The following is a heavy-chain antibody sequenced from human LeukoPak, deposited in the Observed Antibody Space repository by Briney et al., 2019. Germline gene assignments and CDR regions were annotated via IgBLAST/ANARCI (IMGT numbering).Heavy chain of an antibody. J-gene: IGHJ3*02. Sequence: WASVKVSCKASGYTFTGYYMHWVRQAPGQGLEWMGWISAYNGNTNYAQKLQGRVTMTTDTSTSTAYMELRSLRSDDTAVYYCARDSFTYYYDSSGYYNAFDIWGQGTMVTVSS. CDR3: ARDSFTYYYDSSGYYNAFDI. V-gene: IGHV1-18*04. CDR1: GYTFTGYY. CDR2: ISAYNGNT. D-gene: IGHD3-22*01.